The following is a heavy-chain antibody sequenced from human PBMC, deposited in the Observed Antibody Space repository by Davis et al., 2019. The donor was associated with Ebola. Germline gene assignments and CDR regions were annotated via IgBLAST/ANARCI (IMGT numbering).Heavy chain of an antibody. CDR2: INAGNGNT. CDR1: GYTFTSYG. D-gene: IGHD3-10*01. Sequence: ASVKVSCKASGYTFTSYGISWVRQAPGQGLEWMGWINAGNGNTKYSQKFQGRVTITRDTSASTAYMELSSLRSEDTAVYYCAGSIWFGESHYYGMDVWGQGTTVTVSS. J-gene: IGHJ6*02. V-gene: IGHV1-3*01. CDR3: AGSIWFGESHYYGMDV.